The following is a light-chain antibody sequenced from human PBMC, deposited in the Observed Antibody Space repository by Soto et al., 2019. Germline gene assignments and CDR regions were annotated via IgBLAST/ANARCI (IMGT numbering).Light chain of an antibody. V-gene: IGKV3-11*01. Sequence: ERLMTQSPDTLSVSQGERAPLSCRASQSISSNLAWYLQKVGQAPRLLIHDASSRATGIPARFSGSGSGTDFTLTISSLEPEDFAVYYCQQRSNWPLTFGGGTKVDIK. CDR1: QSISSN. CDR2: DAS. CDR3: QQRSNWPLT. J-gene: IGKJ4*01.